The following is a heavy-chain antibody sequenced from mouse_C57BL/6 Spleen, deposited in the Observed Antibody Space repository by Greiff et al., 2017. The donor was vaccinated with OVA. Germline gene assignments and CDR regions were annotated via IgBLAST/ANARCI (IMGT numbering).Heavy chain of an antibody. CDR1: GYSITSGYY. V-gene: IGHV3-6*01. J-gene: IGHJ3*01. Sequence: ESGPGLVKPSQSLSLTCSVTGYSITSGYYWNWIRQFPGNKLEWMGYISYDGSTNYNPSLKNRISITRDTSKNRFFLKLNSVTTEDTATDYCARSSGYPAWFAYWGQGTLVTVSA. D-gene: IGHD3-2*02. CDR3: ARSSGYPAWFAY. CDR2: ISYDGST.